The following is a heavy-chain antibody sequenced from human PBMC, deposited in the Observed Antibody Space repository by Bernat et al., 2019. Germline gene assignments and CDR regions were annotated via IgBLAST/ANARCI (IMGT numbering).Heavy chain of an antibody. V-gene: IGHV3-43*02. Sequence: EVQLVESGGGVIQPGGSLRLSCAPSGFFFNSYFMHWVRQAPGMGLEWVSRINHDASVTSYADSVKGQFTISRDNSKDSLYLQMHSLRAEDSALYYCVRDNANWAFDYWGRGTLVTVSS. CDR2: INHDASVT. J-gene: IGHJ4*02. CDR3: VRDNANWAFDY. CDR1: GFFFNSYF. D-gene: IGHD7-27*01.